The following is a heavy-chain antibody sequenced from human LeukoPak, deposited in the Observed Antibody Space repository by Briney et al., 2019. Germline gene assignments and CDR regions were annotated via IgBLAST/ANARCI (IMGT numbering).Heavy chain of an antibody. Sequence: SVKVSCKASGGTFSSYAISWVRQAPGQGLEWMGRIIPILGIANYAQKFQGRVTITADKSTSTAYMELSSLRSEDTAVYYCARDLTRYFDWVRLGMDVWGQGTTVTVSS. CDR3: ARDLTRYFDWVRLGMDV. V-gene: IGHV1-69*04. CDR2: IIPILGIA. D-gene: IGHD3-9*01. CDR1: GGTFSSYA. J-gene: IGHJ6*02.